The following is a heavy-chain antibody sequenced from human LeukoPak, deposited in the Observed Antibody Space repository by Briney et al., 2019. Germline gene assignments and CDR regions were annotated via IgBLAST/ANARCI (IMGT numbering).Heavy chain of an antibody. CDR1: GFTFSSYS. Sequence: PGGSLRLSCAASGFTFSSYSLNWVRQAPGKGLEWVSFISSSIITIHYADSVKGRFTISRDKAEKSLYLQMNSLRAEDTAVYYCARDRGGSYSAIDYWGQGTLVTVSS. CDR3: ARDRGGSYSAIDY. V-gene: IGHV3-48*01. J-gene: IGHJ4*02. D-gene: IGHD2-15*01. CDR2: ISSSIITI.